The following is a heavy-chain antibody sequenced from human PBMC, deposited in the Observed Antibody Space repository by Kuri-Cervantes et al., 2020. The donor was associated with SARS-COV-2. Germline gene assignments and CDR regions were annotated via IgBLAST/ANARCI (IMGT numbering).Heavy chain of an antibody. D-gene: IGHD3-3*01. CDR1: SNTFRSFG. V-gene: IGHV1-18*01. Sequence: ASVKVSCKASSNTFRSFGISWVRQAPGQGLEWMGWISAYNGNTNYAQKFQGRVTLTADTSTGTTYMELRSLTSDDTAVYYCAGGYYDFWSGYYSGMDVWGQGTTVTVSS. CDR3: AGGYYDFWSGYYSGMDV. J-gene: IGHJ6*02. CDR2: ISAYNGNT.